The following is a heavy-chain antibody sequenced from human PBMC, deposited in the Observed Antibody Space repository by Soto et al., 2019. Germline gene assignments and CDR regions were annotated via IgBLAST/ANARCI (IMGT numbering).Heavy chain of an antibody. CDR3: ARSDQYFDWLPQSPYYFDC. Sequence: QVQLVQSGAGVKKPGASVKVSCKASGYTFTSYGISWVRQAPGQGLEWMGWISGYNGNTKYAQKLQGRVTMTTDTSPSTAYMELRSLRSDDTAVYYCARSDQYFDWLPQSPYYFDCWGQGTMVTVSS. CDR1: GYTFTSYG. CDR2: ISGYNGNT. V-gene: IGHV1-18*01. D-gene: IGHD3-9*01. J-gene: IGHJ4*02.